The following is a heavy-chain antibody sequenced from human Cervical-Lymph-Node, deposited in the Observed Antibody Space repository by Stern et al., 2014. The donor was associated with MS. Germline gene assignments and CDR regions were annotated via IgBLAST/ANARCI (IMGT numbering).Heavy chain of an antibody. V-gene: IGHV1-69*06. Sequence: QMQLMQSGADVKKPGSAVRVSCKASGGVSWLRQAPGQGLEYMGGIIRPVGTAHYAERFQGRLTITADTSRNSTYMELRSLRSDDTAVYYCARGTGDNWFDPWGQGTLVSVSS. J-gene: IGHJ5*02. CDR3: ARGTGDNWFDP. D-gene: IGHD3-10*01. CDR1: GG. CDR2: IIRPVGTA.